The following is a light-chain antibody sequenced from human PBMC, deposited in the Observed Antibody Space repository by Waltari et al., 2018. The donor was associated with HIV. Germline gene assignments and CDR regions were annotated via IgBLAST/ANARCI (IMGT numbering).Light chain of an antibody. CDR1: QDIRTS. CDR2: DAS. J-gene: IGKJ4*01. CDR3: QQFSSFPLT. V-gene: IGKV1-13*02. Sequence: AIQVTQSPSSLSASVGDRVIITCRTSQDIRTSLAWYQQRTGRAPQLLLSDASTLHSGVPSRFIGIGSGTTFTLNISRLHSEDFASYYCQQFSSFPLTFGGGTKIQIK.